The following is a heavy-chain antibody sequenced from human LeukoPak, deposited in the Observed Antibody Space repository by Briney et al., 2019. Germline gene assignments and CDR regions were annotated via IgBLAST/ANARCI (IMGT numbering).Heavy chain of an antibody. CDR3: ARQRRYCSGDSCYQRTFDF. V-gene: IGHV3-11*04. Sequence: PGGSLRLSCAASGFTFSDYYMSWIRQAPGKGLEWVSYISSSGSTIYYADSVKGRFTISRDNAKNSLYLQMNSLRAEDTAVYSCARQRRYCSGDSCYQRTFDFWGQGTLVTVSS. CDR2: ISSSGSTI. CDR1: GFTFSDYY. D-gene: IGHD2-15*01. J-gene: IGHJ4*02.